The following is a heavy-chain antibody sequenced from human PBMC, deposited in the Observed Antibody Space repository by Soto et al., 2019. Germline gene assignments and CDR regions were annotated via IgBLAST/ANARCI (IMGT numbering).Heavy chain of an antibody. Sequence: SETLSLTCTVSGASIRSGDSYWSWIRQAPGRGLEWIGYIYYSGSTYYNPSLKSRLSISVDTSKNQFSLKLSFVTAADTAVYYCARDGGGPLLQYFSASLNGMDVWGQGTTVTV. J-gene: IGHJ6*02. CDR3: ARDGGGPLLQYFSASLNGMDV. CDR1: GASIRSGDSY. V-gene: IGHV4-30-4*01. CDR2: IYYSGST. D-gene: IGHD3-9*01.